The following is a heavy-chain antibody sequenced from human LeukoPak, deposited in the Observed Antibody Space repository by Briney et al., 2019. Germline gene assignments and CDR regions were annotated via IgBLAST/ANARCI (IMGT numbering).Heavy chain of an antibody. D-gene: IGHD2-21*01. V-gene: IGHV3-23*01. CDR1: GFTFNNDA. CDR2: ISDNGDST. J-gene: IGHJ4*02. Sequence: PGGPLRLSCAAAGFTFNNDAMGWVRQAPGKGLEWGSSISDNGDSTYYADSVKGRFTISRDKSKNTLYLQMNSLRAEDTAIFYWGKENIVSHGYYFDYWGQGTLVTVSS. CDR3: GKENIVSHGYYFDY.